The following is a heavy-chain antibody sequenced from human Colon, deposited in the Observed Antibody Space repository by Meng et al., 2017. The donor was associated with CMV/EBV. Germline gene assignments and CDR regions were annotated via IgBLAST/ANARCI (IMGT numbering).Heavy chain of an antibody. CDR1: GFTLRSHA. D-gene: IGHD3-9*01. CDR3: ARHPFATGLVTYFDF. Sequence: GESLKISCAGSGFTLRSHAMTWVRQAPGEGLEWVSTISGSGSSTYYADSVKGRFTISRDNSKNTLYLQMNDLRAVDTALYYCARHPFATGLVTYFDFWGQGTLVTVSS. V-gene: IGHV3-23*01. J-gene: IGHJ4*02. CDR2: ISGSGSST.